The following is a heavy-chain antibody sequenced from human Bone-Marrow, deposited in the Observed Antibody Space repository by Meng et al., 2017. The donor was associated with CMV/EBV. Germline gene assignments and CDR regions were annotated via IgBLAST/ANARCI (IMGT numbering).Heavy chain of an antibody. CDR3: ARDGRRTGPLEWLSQGYYYYGMDV. D-gene: IGHD3-3*01. CDR2: IIPIFGTA. V-gene: IGHV1-69*05. CDR1: GGTFSSYA. J-gene: IGHJ6*02. Sequence: SVKVSCKASGGTFSSYAISWVRQAPGQGLEWMGGIIPIFGTANYAQKFQGRVTITTDESTSTAYMELSSLRSEDTAVYYCARDGRRTGPLEWLSQGYYYYGMDVWGQGTTVTVSS.